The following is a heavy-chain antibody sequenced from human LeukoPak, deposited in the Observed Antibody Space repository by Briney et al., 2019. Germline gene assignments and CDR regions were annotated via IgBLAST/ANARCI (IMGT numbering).Heavy chain of an antibody. Sequence: SETLSLTCAVYGGSFSGYYWSWFRQPPGKGLEWVGEVSQGKGKHYNPSFESRVTISEDRSRNQFSLNQNSVTAADTSVYYCARGEDRAKADFWGRGTLVTVSS. CDR2: VSQGKGK. D-gene: IGHD1-14*01. J-gene: IGHJ4*02. CDR3: ARGEDRAKADF. CDR1: GGSFSGYY. V-gene: IGHV4-34*01.